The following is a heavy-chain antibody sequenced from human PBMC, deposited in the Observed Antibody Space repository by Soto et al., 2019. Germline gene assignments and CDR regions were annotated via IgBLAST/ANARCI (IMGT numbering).Heavy chain of an antibody. Sequence: TSETLSLTCTVSGGSISSGGYYWSWIRQHPGKGLEWIGYIYYSGSTYYNPSLKSRVTISVDTSKNQFSLKLSSVTAADTAVYYCARYVRQPVTAYAEYFQHWGQGTLVTVSS. CDR3: ARYVRQPVTAYAEYFQH. CDR1: GGSISSGGYY. CDR2: IYYSGST. J-gene: IGHJ1*01. D-gene: IGHD2-21*02. V-gene: IGHV4-31*03.